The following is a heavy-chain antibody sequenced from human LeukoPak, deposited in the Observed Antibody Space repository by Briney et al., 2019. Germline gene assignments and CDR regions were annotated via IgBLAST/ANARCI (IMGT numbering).Heavy chain of an antibody. CDR2: MNPNSSNT. V-gene: IGHV1-8*01. Sequence: ASVKVSCKASGYTFTSYDINWVRQATGQGLEWMGWMNPNSSNTGYAQKFQGRVTMTRNTSISTAYMELSSLRSEDTAVYYCAREGSGSYYYYYGMDVWGQGTTVTVSS. CDR3: AREGSGSYYYYYGMDV. J-gene: IGHJ6*02. CDR1: GYTFTSYD. D-gene: IGHD1-26*01.